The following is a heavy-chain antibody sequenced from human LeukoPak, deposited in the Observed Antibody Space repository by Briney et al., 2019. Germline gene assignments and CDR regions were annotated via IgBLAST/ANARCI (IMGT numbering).Heavy chain of an antibody. Sequence: GGSLRLSCAASGFIFSVNSMSWVRQAPGKGLEWVSTISSDSSRMSYSDSVKGRFTISRDDATASVYLQVNSLSAEDTAVYYCGRAYGDRPPLDHWGQGTLVSVSS. D-gene: IGHD4-17*01. CDR2: ISSDSSRM. J-gene: IGHJ4*02. V-gene: IGHV3-21*01. CDR1: GFIFSVNS. CDR3: GRAYGDRPPLDH.